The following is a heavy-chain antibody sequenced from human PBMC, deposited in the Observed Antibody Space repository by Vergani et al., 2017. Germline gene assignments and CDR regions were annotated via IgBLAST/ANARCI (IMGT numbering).Heavy chain of an antibody. CDR3: ARDGGRFIVRYYFDY. D-gene: IGHD3-16*02. J-gene: IGHJ4*02. CDR1: GFTFSSYA. CDR2: ISSSSSYI. V-gene: IGHV3-21*01. Sequence: EVQLLESGGGLVQPGGSLRLSCAASGFTFSSYAMSWVRQAPGKGLEWVSSISSSSSYIYYADSVKGRFTISRDNAKNSLYLQMNSLRAEDTAVYYCARDGGRFIVRYYFDYWGQGTLVTVSS.